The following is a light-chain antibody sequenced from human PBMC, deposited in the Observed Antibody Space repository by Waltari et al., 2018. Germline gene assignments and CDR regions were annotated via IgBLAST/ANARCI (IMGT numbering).Light chain of an antibody. CDR3: CSYAGSSTWV. CDR2: EDT. Sequence: QSGLTQPASVSGSPGQSITISCVGTNSDVGTYKLVSWFQQYPGKGPKLVVYEDTKRPSGVSNRFSGSKSGNTASLTISGLQAEDEADYYCCSYAGSSTWVFGGGTKLTVL. J-gene: IGLJ3*02. V-gene: IGLV2-23*01. CDR1: NSDVGTYKL.